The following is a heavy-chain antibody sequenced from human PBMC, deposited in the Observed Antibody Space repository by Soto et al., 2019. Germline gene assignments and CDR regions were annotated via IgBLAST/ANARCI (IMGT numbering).Heavy chain of an antibody. V-gene: IGHV3-21*01. CDR1: GFNFNSYT. J-gene: IGHJ6*02. D-gene: IGHD2-15*01. CDR2: ISSSGYI. CDR3: ARDCSGGSCYPGMDV. Sequence: VGSQRLSYAASGFNFNSYTINWVRQAPGKRLGWLSSISSSGYIFSTDSVRGRFTISRDNAKNSVYLQINSLRAEDTAVYFCARDCSGGSCYPGMDVWGQGTTVTVSS.